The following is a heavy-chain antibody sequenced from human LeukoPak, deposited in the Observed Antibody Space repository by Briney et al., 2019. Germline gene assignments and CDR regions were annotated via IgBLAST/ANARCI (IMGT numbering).Heavy chain of an antibody. D-gene: IGHD3-9*01. Sequence: ASVKVSCKASGYTFTSYGISWVRQAPGQGLEWMGWISAYNGNTNYAQKLQGRVTMTTDTSTSTAYMELRSLRSDDTAVYYCATLPVRYDILAGYDEFDYWGQGTLVTVSS. CDR1: GYTFTSYG. CDR2: ISAYNGNT. CDR3: ATLPVRYDILAGYDEFDY. J-gene: IGHJ4*02. V-gene: IGHV1-18*01.